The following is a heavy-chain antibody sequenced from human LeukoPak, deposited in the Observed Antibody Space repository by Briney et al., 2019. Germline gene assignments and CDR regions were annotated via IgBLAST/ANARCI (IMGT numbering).Heavy chain of an antibody. CDR3: ARGSGYSYGYHY. D-gene: IGHD5-18*01. V-gene: IGHV3-21*01. J-gene: IGHJ4*02. Sequence: GGSLRLSCAASGFTFSSYSMNWVRQAPGEGLEWVSSISSSSSYIYYADSVKGRFTISRDNAKNSLYLQMNSLRAEDTAVYYCARGSGYSYGYHYWGQGTLVTVSS. CDR1: GFTFSSYS. CDR2: ISSSSSYI.